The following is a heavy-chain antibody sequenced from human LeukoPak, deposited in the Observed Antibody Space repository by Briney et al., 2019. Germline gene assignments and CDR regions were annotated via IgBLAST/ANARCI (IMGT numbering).Heavy chain of an antibody. CDR1: GFTFSSYA. Sequence: GGSLRLSCAASGFTFSSYAMSWVRQAPGKGLEWVSAISGSGGSIYYADSVKGRFTISRDNSKNTLYLQMNSLRAEDTAVYYCAKVKAAAGTKHSGYFDYWGQGTLVTVSS. CDR2: ISGSGGSI. V-gene: IGHV3-23*01. D-gene: IGHD6-13*01. J-gene: IGHJ4*02. CDR3: AKVKAAAGTKHSGYFDY.